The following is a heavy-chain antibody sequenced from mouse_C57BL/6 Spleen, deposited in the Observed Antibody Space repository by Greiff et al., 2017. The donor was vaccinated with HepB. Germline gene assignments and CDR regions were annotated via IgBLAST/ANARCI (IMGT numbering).Heavy chain of an antibody. CDR2: IHPNSGST. V-gene: IGHV1-64*01. CDR1: GYTFTSYW. CDR3: ARDYRNAHWYFDV. Sequence: LKPGAELVKPGASVKLSCKASGYTFTSYWMHWVKQRPGQGLEWIGMIHPNSGSTNYNEKFKSKATLTVDKSSSTAYMQLSSLTSEDSAVYYCARDYRNAHWYFDVWGTGTTVTVSS. D-gene: IGHD2-14*01. J-gene: IGHJ1*03.